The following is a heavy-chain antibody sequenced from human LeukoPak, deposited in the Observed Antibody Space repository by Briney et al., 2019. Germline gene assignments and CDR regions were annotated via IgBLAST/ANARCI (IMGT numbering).Heavy chain of an antibody. J-gene: IGHJ4*02. V-gene: IGHV3-48*01. CDR2: ISGSSGII. D-gene: IGHD6-19*01. Sequence: GGSLRLSCAASGFTFSSYAMSWVRQAPGKGLEWVSYISGSSGIIDYADSVRGRFTISRDNAKNSLDLQMNSLRVEDTAVYYCARLGPASSGWPESFDYWGQGTLVTVSS. CDR3: ARLGPASSGWPESFDY. CDR1: GFTFSSYA.